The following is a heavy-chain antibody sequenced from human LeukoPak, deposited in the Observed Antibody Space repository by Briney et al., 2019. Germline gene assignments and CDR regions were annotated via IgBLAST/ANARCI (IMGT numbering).Heavy chain of an antibody. CDR1: GGSISSYY. CDR2: IYYSGST. Sequence: SETLSLTCIVSGGSISSYYWSWIRQPPGKGREWIGYIYYSGSTNYNPSLKSRVTISVDTSKNQFSLKLSSVTAADTAVYYCARDRGDFWSGYYISDYWGQGTLVTVPS. D-gene: IGHD3-3*01. J-gene: IGHJ4*02. CDR3: ARDRGDFWSGYYISDY. V-gene: IGHV4-59*01.